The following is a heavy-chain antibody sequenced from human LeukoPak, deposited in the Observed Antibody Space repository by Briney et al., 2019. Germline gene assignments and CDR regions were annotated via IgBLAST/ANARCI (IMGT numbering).Heavy chain of an antibody. J-gene: IGHJ5*02. Sequence: SVKVSCKASGYSFTNYGISWVRQAPGQGLEWMGRIIPILGIANYAQKFQGRVTITADKSTSTAYMELSSLRSEDTAVYYCARSGNSGYCSSTSCYTWWFDPWGQGTLVTVSS. V-gene: IGHV1-69*04. D-gene: IGHD2-2*02. CDR3: ARSGNSGYCSSTSCYTWWFDP. CDR1: GYSFTNYG. CDR2: IIPILGIA.